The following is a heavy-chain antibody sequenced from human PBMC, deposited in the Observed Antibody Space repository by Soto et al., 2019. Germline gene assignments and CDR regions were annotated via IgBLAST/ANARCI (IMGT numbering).Heavy chain of an antibody. Sequence: KVSCKTSGYTFTRNGISWVRQAPGQGLEWMGWISPKSGSIKYAQKFQGRVIMTTDTSTSTAYMELRSLRSDDTAVYYCVKDRDSNSWPSRDVWGPGTTVTVSS. CDR3: VKDRDSNSWPSRDV. V-gene: IGHV1-18*01. CDR1: GYTFTRNG. CDR2: ISPKSGSI. D-gene: IGHD3-22*01. J-gene: IGHJ6*02.